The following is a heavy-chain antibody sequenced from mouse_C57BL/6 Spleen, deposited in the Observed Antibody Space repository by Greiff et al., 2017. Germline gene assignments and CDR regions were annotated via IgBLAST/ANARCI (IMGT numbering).Heavy chain of an antibody. CDR2: INPSSGYT. Sequence: QVQLQQSGAELAKPGASVKLSCKASGYTFTSYWMHWVKQRPGQGLEWIGYINPSSGYTKYNQKFKGKATLTADKSSSTAYMQRSSLTYEDSAVYYCAIDSKDYWGQGTTLTVSS. CDR3: AIDSKDY. J-gene: IGHJ2*01. V-gene: IGHV1-7*01. CDR1: GYTFTSYW. D-gene: IGHD2-5*01.